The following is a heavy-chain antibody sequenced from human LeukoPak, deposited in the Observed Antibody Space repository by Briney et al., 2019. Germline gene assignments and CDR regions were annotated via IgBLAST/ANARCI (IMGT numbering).Heavy chain of an antibody. CDR3: ARLVGDADGVPDYYGMDV. J-gene: IGHJ6*02. CDR2: IIPTLGIA. CDR1: GGTFSSYA. V-gene: IGHV1-69*04. D-gene: IGHD1-26*01. Sequence: GALVKVSCKASGGTFSSYAISWVRQAPGQGLEWMGRIIPTLGIANYAQKFQGRVTITADKSTSTAYMELSSLRSEDTAVYYCARLVGDADGVPDYYGMDVWGQGTTVTVSS.